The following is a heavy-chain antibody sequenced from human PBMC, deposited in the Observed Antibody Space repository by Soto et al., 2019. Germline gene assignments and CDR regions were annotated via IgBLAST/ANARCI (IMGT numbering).Heavy chain of an antibody. J-gene: IGHJ3*01. CDR3: AVTYDRPPLNTFNF. V-gene: IGHV3-53*01. CDR1: GFTVSHYY. D-gene: IGHD3-22*01. CDR2: IYSGDIT. Sequence: PGGSLRLSCATSGFTVSHYYMTWVRQAPGKGLESVSVIYSGDITYYADSVKGRFTISRDKSKKMLYLQMNNLRAEDTAVYYCAVTYDRPPLNTFNFCGHGTIATV.